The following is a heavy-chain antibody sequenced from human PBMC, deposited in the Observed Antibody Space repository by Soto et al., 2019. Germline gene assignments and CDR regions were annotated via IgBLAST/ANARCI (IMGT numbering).Heavy chain of an antibody. CDR3: AKDHAQEVDY. CDR1: GFTFSSYA. Sequence: VGSLRLSCAASGFTFSSYAMSWVRQAPGKGLEWVSAISGSGGSTYYADSVKGRFTISRDNPKNTLYLQMNSLRAEDTAVYYCAKDHAQEVDYWGQGTLVTVSS. CDR2: ISGSGGST. J-gene: IGHJ4*02. V-gene: IGHV3-23*01.